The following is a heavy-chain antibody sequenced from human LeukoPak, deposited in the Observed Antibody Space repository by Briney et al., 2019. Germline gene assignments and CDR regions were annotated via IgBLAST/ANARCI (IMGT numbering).Heavy chain of an antibody. Sequence: GASVKVSCKASGYTFTSYYLNWVRQAPGQGLEWMGIIKLTGGATSYAQKFQGRVTMTRDTSTRTLYMELSSLTSDDTAVYYCARERCSSTSYATWCYFDFWGQGTLVIVSS. V-gene: IGHV1-46*01. D-gene: IGHD2-2*01. CDR2: IKLTGGAT. CDR1: GYTFTSYY. J-gene: IGHJ4*02. CDR3: ARERCSSTSYATWCYFDF.